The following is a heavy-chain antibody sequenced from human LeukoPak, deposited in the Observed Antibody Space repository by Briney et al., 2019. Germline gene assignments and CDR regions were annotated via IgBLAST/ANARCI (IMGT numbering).Heavy chain of an antibody. CDR3: GAAAENYFDY. J-gene: IGHJ4*02. CDR2: IYYSGST. CDR1: GGSISSYY. Sequence: PSETLSLTCTVSGGSISSYYWSWIRQPPGKGLEWIGYIYYSGSTNYNPSLKSRVTISVDTSKNLFSLKLSSVTAADTAVYYCGAAAENYFDYWGQGTLVTVSS. D-gene: IGHD6-13*01. V-gene: IGHV4-59*01.